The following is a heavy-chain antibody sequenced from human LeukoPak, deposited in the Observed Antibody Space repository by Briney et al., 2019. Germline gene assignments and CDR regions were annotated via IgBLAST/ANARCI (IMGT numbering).Heavy chain of an antibody. Sequence: SETLSLTCTVSGGSISSYYWSWIRQPAGKGLEWIGRIYTSGSTNYNPSLKSRVTMSVDTSKNQFSLKLSSVTAADTAVYYCARDKGLRYFDDARTCYYGMDVWGQGTTVTVSS. J-gene: IGHJ6*02. CDR1: GGSISSYY. V-gene: IGHV4-4*07. CDR2: IYTSGST. CDR3: ARDKGLRYFDDARTCYYGMDV. D-gene: IGHD3-9*01.